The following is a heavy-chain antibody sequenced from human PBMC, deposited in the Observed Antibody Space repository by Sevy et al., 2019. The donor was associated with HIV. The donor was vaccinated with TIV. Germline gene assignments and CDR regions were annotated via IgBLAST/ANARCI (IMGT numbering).Heavy chain of an antibody. Sequence: GGYLRLSCAASGFTFSSYAMSWVRQAPGKGLEWVSAISGSGGSTYYADSVKGRFTISRDNAKNSLYLQMNSLRAEDTAVYYCARGFCISSSCSGSSWGQGTLVTVSS. CDR2: ISGSGGST. CDR1: GFTFSSYA. CDR3: ARGFCISSSCSGSS. V-gene: IGHV3-23*01. D-gene: IGHD2-2*01. J-gene: IGHJ5*02.